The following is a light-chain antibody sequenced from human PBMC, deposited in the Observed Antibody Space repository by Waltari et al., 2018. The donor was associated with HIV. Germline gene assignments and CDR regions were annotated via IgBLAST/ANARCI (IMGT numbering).Light chain of an antibody. Sequence: EIVLTQSPGTLSVSPGERATLSCRASQSVNNAFLAWYQQKPGQAPRLLIYGASTRATGIPDRFSGSGSGTDFTLTISRLEPEDFAVYYCQQFNGSPRWTFGQGTKVEIK. CDR3: QQFNGSPRWT. CDR1: QSVNNAF. J-gene: IGKJ1*01. CDR2: GAS. V-gene: IGKV3-20*01.